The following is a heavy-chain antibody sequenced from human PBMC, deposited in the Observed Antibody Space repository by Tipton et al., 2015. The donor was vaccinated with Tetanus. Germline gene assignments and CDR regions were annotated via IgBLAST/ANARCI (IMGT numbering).Heavy chain of an antibody. CDR3: AIHPMIVVVTPYFGY. V-gene: IGHV3-23*01. Sequence: SLRLSCAASGFTFSSYAMSWVRQAPGKGLEWVSAISGSGGSTYYADSVKGRFTISRDNSKNTLYLQMNSLRAEDTAVYYCAIHPMIVVVTPYFGYWGQGTLVTVSS. CDR2: ISGSGGST. J-gene: IGHJ4*02. CDR1: GFTFSSYA. D-gene: IGHD3-22*01.